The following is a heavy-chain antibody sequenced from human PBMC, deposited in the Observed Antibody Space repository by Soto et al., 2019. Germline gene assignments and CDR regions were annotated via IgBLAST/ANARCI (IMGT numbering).Heavy chain of an antibody. CDR2: IIPILGIA. CDR1: GGAFSSYT. CDR3: AHVVRGLIDY. J-gene: IGHJ4*02. V-gene: IGHV1-69*02. Sequence: ASVKVSCKASGGAFSSYTISGVRQAPGQGLEWMGRIIPILGIANYAQKFQGRVTITADKSTSTAYMELSSLRSEDTAVYYCAHVVRGLIDYWGQGTLVTVSS. D-gene: IGHD3-10*01.